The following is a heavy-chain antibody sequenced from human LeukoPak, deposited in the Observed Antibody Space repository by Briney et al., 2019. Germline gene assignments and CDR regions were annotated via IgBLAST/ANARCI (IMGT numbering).Heavy chain of an antibody. J-gene: IGHJ6*03. CDR3: AKGLYDFWSGSYYMDV. CDR2: IYSGGST. V-gene: IGHV3-53*01. Sequence: GSLRLSCAASGFTVSSNYMSWVRQAPGKGLEWVSVIYSGGSTYYADSVKGRFTISRDKSKNTLYLQMNSLRAEDTAVYYCAKGLYDFWSGSYYMDVWGKGTTVTVSS. CDR1: GFTVSSNY. D-gene: IGHD3-3*01.